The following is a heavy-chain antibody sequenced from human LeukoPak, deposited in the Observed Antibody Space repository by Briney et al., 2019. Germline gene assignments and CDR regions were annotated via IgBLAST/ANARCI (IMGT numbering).Heavy chain of an antibody. CDR1: GFTFSSSW. Sequence: GGSLRLSCAASGFTFSSSWMSWVRQAPGKGLEWVANIEQDGSEKYYVDSVKGRFTISRDNTKKSLYLQMNSLRAEDTAVYYCARGLGDFDYWGQGTLVTVSS. CDR3: ARGLGDFDY. D-gene: IGHD1-26*01. CDR2: IEQDGSEK. J-gene: IGHJ4*02. V-gene: IGHV3-7*04.